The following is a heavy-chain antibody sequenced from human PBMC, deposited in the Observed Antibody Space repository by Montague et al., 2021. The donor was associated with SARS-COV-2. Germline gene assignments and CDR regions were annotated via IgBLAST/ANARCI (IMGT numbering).Heavy chain of an antibody. Sequence: CAISGDSVSSNTVAWNWSRQSPSRGLEWLGRTYYRSKWYNDYAVSMQSRVTINPDTSKNQFSLHVNSVTPEDTAVYYCARDSEYSIGYWGQGLLVTVSS. CDR1: GDSVSSNTVA. J-gene: IGHJ4*02. V-gene: IGHV6-1*01. D-gene: IGHD6-6*01. CDR3: ARDSEYSIGY. CDR2: TYYRSKWYN.